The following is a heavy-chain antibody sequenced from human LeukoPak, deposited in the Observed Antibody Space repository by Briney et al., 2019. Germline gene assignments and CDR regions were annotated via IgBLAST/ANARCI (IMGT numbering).Heavy chain of an antibody. CDR2: ISGSGGST. CDR3: ARDYCSTTTCLDY. J-gene: IGHJ4*02. V-gene: IGHV3-23*01. Sequence: GGSLRLSCAASGFTFSSYAMHWVRQAPGKGLEWVSAISGSGGSTYYADSVKGRFTISRDNSKNTLYLQMNSLRVEDTAIYYCARDYCSTTTCLDYWGQGTLVTVSA. D-gene: IGHD2-2*01. CDR1: GFTFSSYA.